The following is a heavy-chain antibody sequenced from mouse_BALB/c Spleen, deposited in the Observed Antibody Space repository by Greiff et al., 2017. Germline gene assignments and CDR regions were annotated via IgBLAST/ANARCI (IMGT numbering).Heavy chain of an antibody. CDR2: INPGSSTI. D-gene: IGHD2-1*01. Sequence: EVQLQESGGGLVQPGGSLNLSCAASGFDFSRYWMSWARQAPGKGQEWIGEINPGSSTINYTPSLKDKFIISRDNAKNTLYLQMSKVRSEDTALYYCARHFGNYGEGAMDYWGQGTSVTVSS. J-gene: IGHJ4*01. CDR1: GFDFSRYW. CDR3: ARHFGNYGEGAMDY. V-gene: IGHV4-2*02.